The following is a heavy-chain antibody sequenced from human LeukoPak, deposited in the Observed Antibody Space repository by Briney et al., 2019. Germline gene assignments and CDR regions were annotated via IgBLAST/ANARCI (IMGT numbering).Heavy chain of an antibody. CDR3: ATGGYSYGYFRY. J-gene: IGHJ4*02. V-gene: IGHV4-39*07. CDR2: INHSGST. Sequence: SETLSLTCTVSGGSISSGGYYWSWIRQPPGKGLEWIGEINHSGSTNYNPSLKSRVTISVDTSKNQFSLKLSSVTAADTAVYYCATGGYSYGYFRYWGQGTLVTVSS. D-gene: IGHD5-18*01. CDR1: GGSISSGGYY.